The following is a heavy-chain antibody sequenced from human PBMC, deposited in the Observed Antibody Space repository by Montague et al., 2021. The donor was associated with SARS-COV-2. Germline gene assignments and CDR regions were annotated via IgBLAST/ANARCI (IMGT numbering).Heavy chain of an antibody. CDR1: GFPFSDYY. CDR3: ASPPGIRGREY. V-gene: IGHV3-11*01. J-gene: IGHJ4*02. Sequence: SLRISCAASGFPFSDYYMSLIRQAPGKGLEWISYISSSGTSISYSDSVKGRVTISRDNAKKFLYLQMNSLRVDDTAVYYCASPPGIRGREYWGQGILVTVSS. D-gene: IGHD3-10*01. CDR2: ISSSGTSI.